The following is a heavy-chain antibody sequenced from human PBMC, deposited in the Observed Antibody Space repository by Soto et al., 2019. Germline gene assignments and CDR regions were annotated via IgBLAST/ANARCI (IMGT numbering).Heavy chain of an antibody. CDR1: GFTFDDYA. D-gene: IGHD3-22*01. J-gene: IGHJ4*02. CDR2: ISWDGGST. Sequence: GGSLRLSCAASGFTFDDYAMHWVRQAPGKGLEWVSLISWDGGSTYYADSVKGRFTISRDNSKNSLYLQMNSLRAEDTAVYYCAKEINYYDSSGYYEGWGQGTLVTVSS. CDR3: AKEINYYDSSGYYEG. V-gene: IGHV3-43D*03.